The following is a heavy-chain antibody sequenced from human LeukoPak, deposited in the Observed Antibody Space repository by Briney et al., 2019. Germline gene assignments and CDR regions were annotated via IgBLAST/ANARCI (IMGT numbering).Heavy chain of an antibody. CDR1: GGTFSSYA. J-gene: IGHJ4*02. CDR2: IIPIFGTA. V-gene: IGHV1-69*06. Sequence: ASVKVSCKASGGTFSSYAISWVRQAPGQGLEWMGGIIPIFGTANYAQKFQGRVTITADKSTSTAYMELSSLRSEDTAVYYCARGGLVEMATTPLDYWGQGTLVTVSS. CDR3: ARGGLVEMATTPLDY. D-gene: IGHD5-24*01.